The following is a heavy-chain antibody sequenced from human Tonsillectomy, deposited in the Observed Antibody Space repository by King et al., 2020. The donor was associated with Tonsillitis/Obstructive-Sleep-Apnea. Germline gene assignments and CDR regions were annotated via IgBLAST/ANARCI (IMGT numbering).Heavy chain of an antibody. CDR2: IIPIFGTA. CDR3: ARDPPYSGYDRNNWFDP. CDR1: GGTFSSYA. D-gene: IGHD5-12*01. V-gene: IGHV1-69*01. Sequence: QLVQSGAEVKKPGSSVKVSCKASGGTFSSYAISWVRQAPGQGLEWMGGIIPIFGTANYAQKVQGRVTITADESTSTAYMELSSLRSEDTAVYYCARDPPYSGYDRNNWFDPWGQGTLVTVSS. J-gene: IGHJ5*02.